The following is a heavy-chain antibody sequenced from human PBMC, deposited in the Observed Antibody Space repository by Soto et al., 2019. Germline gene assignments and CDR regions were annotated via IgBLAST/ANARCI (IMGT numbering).Heavy chain of an antibody. CDR1: GFIFSSYA. J-gene: IGHJ3*01. D-gene: IGHD3-9*01. CDR2: ISQDGNKK. CDR3: ADLRYFA. V-gene: IGHV3-30-3*01. Sequence: GGSLRLSCAASGFIFSSYAMHWVRQAPGKGLEWVAGISQDGNKKYYADSEEGRVTISRDNSKNTLYLHMNRLRAEDTAVYYCADLRYFAWGQGTMVTVS.